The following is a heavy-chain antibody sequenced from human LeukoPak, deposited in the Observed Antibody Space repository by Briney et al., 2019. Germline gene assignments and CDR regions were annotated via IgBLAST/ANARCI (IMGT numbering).Heavy chain of an antibody. CDR1: GFTFSSYA. D-gene: IGHD3-3*01. J-gene: IGHJ4*02. CDR2: ISGSGGST. V-gene: IGHV3-23*01. Sequence: PGGSLRLSCAASGFTFSSYAMSWVRQAPGKGLEWVSVISGSGGSTYYADSVKGRFTISRDNSKNTLYLQMNSLRAEDTAVYYCAKKHEYDFWSGYFDYWGQGTLVTVSS. CDR3: AKKHEYDFWSGYFDY.